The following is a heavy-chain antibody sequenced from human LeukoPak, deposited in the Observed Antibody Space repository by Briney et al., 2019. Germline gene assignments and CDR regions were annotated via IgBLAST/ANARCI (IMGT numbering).Heavy chain of an antibody. CDR1: GFTFSSYW. V-gene: IGHV3-7*03. Sequence: GGSLRLSCAASGFTFSSYWMSWVRQAPGKGLEWVANIKQDGSEKYYVDSVKGRFTISRDNAKNSLYLQMNSLKTEDTAVYYCTTEATIFGVVITDAFDIWGQGTMVTVSS. CDR2: IKQDGSEK. J-gene: IGHJ3*02. D-gene: IGHD3-3*01. CDR3: TTEATIFGVVITDAFDI.